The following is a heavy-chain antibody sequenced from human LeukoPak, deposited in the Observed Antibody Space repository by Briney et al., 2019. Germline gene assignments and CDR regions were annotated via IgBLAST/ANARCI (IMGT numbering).Heavy chain of an antibody. CDR3: ARGRSYGFDFDS. D-gene: IGHD5-18*01. CDR1: GVSINTCCYY. CDR2: KYYSGST. Sequence: SETLSLTCDVSGVSINTCCYYWTWIRQPPGKGLEWIGYKYYSGSTRYNSSLRSRLTVSLDTSKNQFSLRLTSVTAADTAVYYCARGRSYGFDFDSWGPGTLVIVSS. V-gene: IGHV4-61*01. J-gene: IGHJ4*02.